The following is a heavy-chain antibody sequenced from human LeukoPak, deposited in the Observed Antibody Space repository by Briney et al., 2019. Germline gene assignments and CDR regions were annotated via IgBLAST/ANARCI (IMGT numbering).Heavy chain of an antibody. J-gene: IGHJ5*02. CDR2: IYHSGST. CDR3: ARKTMVRGVLNWFDP. Sequence: PSETLSLTCTVSGYSISSGYYWGWIRQPPGKGLEWIGSIYHSGSTYYNPSLKSRVTISVDTSKNQFSLKLSSVTAAGTAVYYCARKTMVRGVLNWFDPWGQGTLVTVSS. V-gene: IGHV4-38-2*02. D-gene: IGHD3-10*01. CDR1: GYSISSGYY.